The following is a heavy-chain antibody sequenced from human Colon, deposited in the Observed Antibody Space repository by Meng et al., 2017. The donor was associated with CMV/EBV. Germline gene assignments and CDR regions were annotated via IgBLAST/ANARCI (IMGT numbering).Heavy chain of an antibody. CDR3: ATAGGYSNNVYGVDP. CDR2: INSNGRGS. CDR1: GFSLMTYT. V-gene: IGHV3-21*01. J-gene: IGHJ5*02. Sequence: GGSLRLSCTASGFSLMTYTMIWVRQAPGKGLEWVTSINSNGRGSFYADSVKGRFTVSRGNAKKSVYLEMNSLRGDDTAVYYCATAGGYSNNVYGVDPWGQGTLVTVSS. D-gene: IGHD2-8*01.